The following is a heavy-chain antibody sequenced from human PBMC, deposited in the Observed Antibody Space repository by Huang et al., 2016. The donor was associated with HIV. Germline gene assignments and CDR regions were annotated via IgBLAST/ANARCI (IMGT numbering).Heavy chain of an antibody. V-gene: IGHV7-4-1*02. CDR3: VRVRRFTNTHCSADCQAFDTFDI. D-gene: IGHD2-21*02. CDR1: GYTFTNYG. CDR2: INTDTGRP. J-gene: IGHJ3*02. Sequence: QMQLVQSGSELKKPGASVTVSCKSSGYTFTNYGVHWVRQAPGQGHEWMGMINTDTGRPTYAQGFTGRFVYSLDTSVGTAYLQISSLKTEDTAIYYCVRVRRFTNTHCSADCQAFDTFDIWGQGTMVTVSA.